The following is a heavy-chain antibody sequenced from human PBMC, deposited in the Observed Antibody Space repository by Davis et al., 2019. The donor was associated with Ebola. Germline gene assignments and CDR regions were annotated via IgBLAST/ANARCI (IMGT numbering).Heavy chain of an antibody. CDR3: ARAIGGRGGWFDP. Sequence: MPSETLSLTCAVYGGSFSGYYWSWIRQPPGKGLEWIGEINHSGSTNYNPSLKSRVTISVDTSKNQFSLKLSSMTAADTAVYYCARAIGGRGGWFDPWGQGTLVTVSS. D-gene: IGHD3-16*01. CDR1: GGSFSGYY. V-gene: IGHV4-34*01. CDR2: INHSGST. J-gene: IGHJ5*02.